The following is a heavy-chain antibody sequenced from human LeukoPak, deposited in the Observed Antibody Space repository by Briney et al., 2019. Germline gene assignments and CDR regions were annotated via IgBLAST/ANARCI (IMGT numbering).Heavy chain of an antibody. CDR1: GFTFSSYG. V-gene: IGHV3-30*02. CDR3: AKDRPYCSGGSWYSDY. CDR2: IRYDGSNK. J-gene: IGHJ4*02. D-gene: IGHD2-15*01. Sequence: GGSLRLSYAASGFTFSSYGMHWVRQAPGKGLEWVAFIRYDGSNKYYADSVKGRFTISSDNSKNTLYLQMNSLRAEDTAVYYCAKDRPYCSGGSWYSDYWGQGTLVTVSS.